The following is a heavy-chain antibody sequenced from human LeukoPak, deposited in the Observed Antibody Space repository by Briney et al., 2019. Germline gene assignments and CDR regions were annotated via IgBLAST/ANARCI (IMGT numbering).Heavy chain of an antibody. CDR3: AREGRQDYVYFDH. CDR2: INHSGST. V-gene: IGHV4-34*01. D-gene: IGHD4-17*01. J-gene: IGHJ4*02. Sequence: SETLSLTCAVYGGSFSGYYCSWIRQPPPKGLEWIGEINHSGSTNYNPSLNSRVTMSVDTYKNQFSLKLSSVTAADTAMYYCAREGRQDYVYFDHWGQGSLVTVSS. CDR1: GGSFSGYY.